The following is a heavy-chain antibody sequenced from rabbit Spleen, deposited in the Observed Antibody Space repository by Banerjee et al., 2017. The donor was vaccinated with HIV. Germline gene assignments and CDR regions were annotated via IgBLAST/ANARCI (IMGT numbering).Heavy chain of an antibody. Sequence: EQLEESGGGLVKPEGSLTLTCKASGVSLNDKDVMCWVRQAPGKGLEWIACINIATGKSVYASWAKGRFTMSRTSSTTVTLQMTSLTAADTATYFCARDLTSVIGWNFNLWGQGTLVTVS. D-gene: IGHD1-1*01. CDR3: ARDLTSVIGWNFNL. V-gene: IGHV1S45*01. CDR1: GVSLNDKDV. J-gene: IGHJ4*01. CDR2: INIATGKS.